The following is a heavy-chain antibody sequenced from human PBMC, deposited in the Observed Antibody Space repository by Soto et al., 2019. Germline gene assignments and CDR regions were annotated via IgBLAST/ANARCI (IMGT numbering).Heavy chain of an antibody. CDR2: IYPGDSDT. CDR3: ARHRFYYDSSGYNYYYGMDV. CDR1: GYSCTSYW. D-gene: IGHD3-22*01. Sequence: GESLKISCKGSGYSCTSYWIGWVRQMPGKGLEWMGIIYPGDSDTRYSPSFQGQVTISADKSISTAYLQWSSLKASDTAMYYCARHRFYYDSSGYNYYYGMDVWGQGTTVTVSS. V-gene: IGHV5-51*01. J-gene: IGHJ6*02.